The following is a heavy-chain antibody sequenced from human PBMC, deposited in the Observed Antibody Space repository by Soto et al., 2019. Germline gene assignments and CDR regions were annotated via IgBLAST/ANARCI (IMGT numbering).Heavy chain of an antibody. CDR2: IIHLFGTT. CDR3: ATSPYSYDTSGYLDY. CDR1: GGTFSNYA. J-gene: IGHJ4*02. V-gene: IGHV1-69*12. D-gene: IGHD3-22*01. Sequence: QVQLVQSGAEVKKPGSSVTVSCRASGGTFSNYAINWVRQAPGQGLEWMAGIIHLFGTTNYAQKFQGRVTINADESTSTAYMELTSMRSEDTAVFYCATSPYSYDTSGYLDYWGQGTLVTVSS.